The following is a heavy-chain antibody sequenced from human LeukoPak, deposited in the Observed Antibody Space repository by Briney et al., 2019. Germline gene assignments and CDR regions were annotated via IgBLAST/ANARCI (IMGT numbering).Heavy chain of an antibody. Sequence: QPGGSLRLSCAASGFTFSSYWMSWVRQAPGKGLEWVANIKQDGSEKYYVDSVKGRFTISRDNAKNSLYLQMNSLRADDTAVYYCARERRGIAAAGRNDYWGQGTLVTVSS. CDR2: IKQDGSEK. CDR3: ARERRGIAAAGRNDY. D-gene: IGHD6-13*01. J-gene: IGHJ4*02. CDR1: GFTFSSYW. V-gene: IGHV3-7*01.